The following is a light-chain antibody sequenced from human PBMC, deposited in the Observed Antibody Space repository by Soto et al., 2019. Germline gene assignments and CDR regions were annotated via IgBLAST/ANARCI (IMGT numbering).Light chain of an antibody. CDR2: GSS. J-gene: IGKJ1*01. Sequence: EIVLTQSPGTLSLSPGERATLSCRASQSVSRSYLAWYQLKPGQAPRLLIFGSSTRATGIPDRFSGGGSGTDFTLTISRLEPEDFAVYCCQQYGSSPWTFGQGTKVEIK. V-gene: IGKV3-20*01. CDR3: QQYGSSPWT. CDR1: QSVSRSY.